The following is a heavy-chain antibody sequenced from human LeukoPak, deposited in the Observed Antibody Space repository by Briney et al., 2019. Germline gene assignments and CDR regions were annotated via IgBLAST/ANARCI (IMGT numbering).Heavy chain of an antibody. CDR2: ISSSSSCI. CDR1: GFTFSSYS. Sequence: GGSLRLSCAASGFTFSSYSMNWVRQAPGKGLEWVSSISSSSSCIYYADSVKGRFTISRDNAKNSLYLQMNSLRAEDTAVYYCARVAQYCSGGSCFDYWGQGTLVTVSS. V-gene: IGHV3-21*01. CDR3: ARVAQYCSGGSCFDY. D-gene: IGHD2-15*01. J-gene: IGHJ4*02.